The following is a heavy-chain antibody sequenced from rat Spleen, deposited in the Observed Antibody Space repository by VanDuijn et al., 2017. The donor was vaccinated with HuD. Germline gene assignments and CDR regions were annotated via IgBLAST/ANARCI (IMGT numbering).Heavy chain of an antibody. D-gene: IGHD4-3*01. CDR1: GFTFSDYY. Sequence: EVQLVESDGGLVQPGRSLKLSCAASGFTFSDYYMAWVRQAPTKGLEWVATISSDGRRNYYRDSAKGRFTVSRDNAKNTLYLQLDSLRSEDTATYYCVRQDTSGYSNWFAYWGQGTLVTVSS. V-gene: IGHV5-29*01. CDR3: VRQDTSGYSNWFAY. J-gene: IGHJ3*01. CDR2: ISSDGRRN.